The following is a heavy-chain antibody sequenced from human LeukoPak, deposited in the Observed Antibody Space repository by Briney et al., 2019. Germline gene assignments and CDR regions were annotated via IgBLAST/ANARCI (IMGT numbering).Heavy chain of an antibody. CDR2: IYHSGST. CDR1: GGSISSGVYS. Sequence: PSQTLSLTCAVSGGSISSGVYSWGWIRHPPGKGLEWIGYIYHSGSTYYNPSLKSRVTISVDRSKNQFSLKLSSVTAADTAVYYCARDRSSSCWFDPWGQGTLVTVSS. CDR3: ARDRSSSCWFDP. V-gene: IGHV4-30-2*01. D-gene: IGHD6-13*01. J-gene: IGHJ5*02.